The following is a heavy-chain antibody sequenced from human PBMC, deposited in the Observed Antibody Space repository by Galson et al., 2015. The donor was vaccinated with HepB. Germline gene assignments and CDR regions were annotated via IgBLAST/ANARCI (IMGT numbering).Heavy chain of an antibody. Sequence: TLSLTCTVSGGSISSGGYYWSWIRQHPGKGLEWIGYIYYSGSTYYNPSLKSRVTISVDTSKNQFSLKLSSVTAADTAVYYCARESSLGGNLGYDALDIGGKGTMVTVSS. J-gene: IGHJ3*02. CDR1: GGSISSGGYY. D-gene: IGHD4-23*01. CDR2: IYYSGST. CDR3: ARESSLGGNLGYDALDI. V-gene: IGHV4-31*03.